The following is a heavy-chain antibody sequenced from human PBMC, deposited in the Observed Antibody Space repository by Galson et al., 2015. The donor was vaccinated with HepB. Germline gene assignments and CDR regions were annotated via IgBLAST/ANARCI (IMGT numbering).Heavy chain of an antibody. V-gene: IGHV3-30*04. CDR1: GFTFSTYA. Sequence: SLRLSCAASGFTFSTYAMHWVRHTPGKGLEWVAVISYDGRQKYYTDSVKGRFTISRDNSKNTLYMQMNSLRPEDTAIYYCARDGQRTAPVDYWGQGTLVTVSS. J-gene: IGHJ4*02. D-gene: IGHD5-18*01. CDR3: ARDGQRTAPVDY. CDR2: ISYDGRQK.